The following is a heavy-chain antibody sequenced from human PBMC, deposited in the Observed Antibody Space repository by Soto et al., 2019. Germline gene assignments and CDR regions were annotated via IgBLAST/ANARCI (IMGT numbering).Heavy chain of an antibody. V-gene: IGHV1-2*04. J-gene: IGHJ4*02. CDR3: ARGGGPQDWNGEMPNFDY. Sequence: EASVKVSCKASGYTFTGYYMHWVRQAPGQGLEWMGWINPNSGGTNYAQKFQGWVTMTRDTSISTAYMELSRLRSDDTAVYYCARGGGPQDWNGEMPNFDYWGQGTLVTVSS. CDR1: GYTFTGYY. D-gene: IGHD1-1*01. CDR2: INPNSGGT.